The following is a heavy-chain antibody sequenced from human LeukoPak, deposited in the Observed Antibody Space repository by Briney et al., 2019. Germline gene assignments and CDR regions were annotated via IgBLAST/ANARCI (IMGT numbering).Heavy chain of an antibody. CDR2: IIPIFGTA. Sequence: SVKVSCKASGGTFSSYAISWVRQAPGQGLEWMGGIIPIFGTANYAQKFQGRVTITTDESTSTAYMELSSPRSEDTAVYYCARDQSGSYSGIDYWGQEPWSPSPQ. V-gene: IGHV1-69*05. CDR3: ARDQSGSYSGIDY. J-gene: IGHJ4*01. D-gene: IGHD1-26*01. CDR1: GGTFSSYA.